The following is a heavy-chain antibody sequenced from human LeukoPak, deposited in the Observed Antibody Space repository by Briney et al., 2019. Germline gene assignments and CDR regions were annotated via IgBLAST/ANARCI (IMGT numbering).Heavy chain of an antibody. CDR2: MNPNSGNT. V-gene: IGHV1-8*01. CDR3: ARGDDYVWGSYPLY. D-gene: IGHD3-16*02. CDR1: GYTFTSYD. Sequence: ASVKVSCKASGYTFTSYDINWVRQATGQGLEWRGWMNPNSGNTGYAQKFQGRVTMTRNISISTAYMELSSLRSEDTAVYYCARGDDYVWGSYPLYWGQGTLVTVSS. J-gene: IGHJ4*02.